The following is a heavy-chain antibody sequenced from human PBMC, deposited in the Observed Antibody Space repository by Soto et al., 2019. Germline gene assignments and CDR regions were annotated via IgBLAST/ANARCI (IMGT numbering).Heavy chain of an antibody. CDR3: ARDKPFGAASGSVFVS. CDR1: GFTFNNYG. Sequence: QVQVVESGGGVVQPGTSLRLSCAASGFTFNNYGMHWVRQAPGKGLEWVAVIWYDASHKYYADSVKGRFTISRDNSKNTFYLQMTSLRGEDRVVYYCARDKPFGAASGSVFVSWGQGTLVTVSS. CDR2: IWYDASHK. D-gene: IGHD3-16*01. J-gene: IGHJ4*02. V-gene: IGHV3-33*01.